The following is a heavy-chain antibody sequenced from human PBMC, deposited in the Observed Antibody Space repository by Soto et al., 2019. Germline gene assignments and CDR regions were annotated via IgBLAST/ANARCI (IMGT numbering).Heavy chain of an antibody. CDR1: GFTFSSYG. V-gene: IGHV3-30*18. CDR2: ISYGGSNK. J-gene: IGHJ4*02. D-gene: IGHD3-3*01. Sequence: GGSLRLSCAASGFTFSSYGMHWVRQAPGKGLEWVAVISYGGSNKYYADSVKGRFTISRDNSKNTLYLQMNSLRAEDTAVYYCAKDPGEAYYDFWSGYYTLDYWGQGTLVTVSS. CDR3: AKDPGEAYYDFWSGYYTLDY.